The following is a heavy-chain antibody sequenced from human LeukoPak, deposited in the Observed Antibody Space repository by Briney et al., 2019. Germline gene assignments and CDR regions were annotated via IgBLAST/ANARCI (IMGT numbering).Heavy chain of an antibody. CDR2: IYYSGST. Sequence: PSETLSLTCTVSGGSVSSGSYYWSWIRQPPGKGLEWIGYIYYSGSTNYNPSLKSRVTISVDTSKNQFSLKLSSVTAADTVVYYCAISYYDFWSGYWNWFDPWGQGTLVTVSS. D-gene: IGHD3-3*01. V-gene: IGHV4-61*01. J-gene: IGHJ5*02. CDR1: GGSVSSGSYY. CDR3: AISYYDFWSGYWNWFDP.